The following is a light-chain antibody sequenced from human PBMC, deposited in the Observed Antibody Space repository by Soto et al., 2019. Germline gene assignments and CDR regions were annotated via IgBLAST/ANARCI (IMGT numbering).Light chain of an antibody. CDR2: NAS. J-gene: IGKJ5*01. CDR3: QQYDSLPLT. Sequence: IQMTQSPSSLSASLADRVAITCQASQDINKNLIWYQQKPGKAPKLLNYNASDLKTRVPSRFSGSGSGKGFTFTISSLPPEDFATYYCQQYDSLPLTFGQGTRLEIK. CDR1: QDINKN. V-gene: IGKV1-33*01.